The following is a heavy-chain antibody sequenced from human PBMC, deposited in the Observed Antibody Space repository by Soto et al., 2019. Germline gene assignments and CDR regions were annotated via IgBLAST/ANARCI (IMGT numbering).Heavy chain of an antibody. CDR1: GGDISSHY. CDR3: ARLWYTRQTFDN. Sequence: TSETLSLTCNVSGGDISSHYWNWIRQPPGRGLEWIGYISNTGSTNSSPSLKSRVTISVDTSRNQVSLKLSSVTAADTAVYYCARLWYTRQTFDNWGQGAPVTVSS. J-gene: IGHJ4*02. CDR2: ISNTGST. V-gene: IGHV4-4*08. D-gene: IGHD1-20*01.